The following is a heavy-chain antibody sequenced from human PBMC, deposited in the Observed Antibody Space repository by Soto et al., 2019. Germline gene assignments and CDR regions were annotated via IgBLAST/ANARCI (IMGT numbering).Heavy chain of an antibody. J-gene: IGHJ4*02. V-gene: IGHV3-23*01. CDR1: GSTFSSYA. D-gene: IGHD3-10*01. CDR3: AKGGKSVSYYLNGVDY. Sequence: GVSLRLSCAASGSTFSSYAMSWVRQAPGKGLEWVSAISGSGGSTYYADSVKGRFTISRDNSKNTLYLQMNSLRAEDTAVYYCAKGGKSVSYYLNGVDYWGQGTLVTVSS. CDR2: ISGSGGST.